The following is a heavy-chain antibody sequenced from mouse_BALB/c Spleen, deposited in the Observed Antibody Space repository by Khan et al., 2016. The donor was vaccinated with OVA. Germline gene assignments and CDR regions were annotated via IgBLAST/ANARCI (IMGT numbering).Heavy chain of an antibody. D-gene: IGHD3-1*01. J-gene: IGHJ3*01. Sequence: QVQLQQSGPGLVQPSQSLSITCTVSGFSLTNYGVHWIRQSPGKGLEWLGVIWSGGNTDYNAAFISRLSINNDNSKSQVFLKMNSLQANDTAKYXCARHLGSAWFVYWGQGTLVTVSA. CDR1: GFSLTNYG. CDR3: ARHLGSAWFVY. V-gene: IGHV2-2*02. CDR2: IWSGGNT.